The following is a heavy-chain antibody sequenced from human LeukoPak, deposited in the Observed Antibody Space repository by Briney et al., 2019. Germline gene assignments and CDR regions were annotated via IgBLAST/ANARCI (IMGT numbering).Heavy chain of an antibody. J-gene: IGHJ5*02. Sequence: SQSLSLTCTVSGGSISSVYWSWIRQPPGQGLGWIGYMYYGGSPNYNPSLKSRVITSLDTSKNQFSLKLNSVTTADTAVYYCVTGRYSYGWYDHWGQGILVTVSS. CDR1: GGSISSVY. D-gene: IGHD1-26*01. V-gene: IGHV4-59*13. CDR3: VTGRYSYGWYDH. CDR2: MYYGGSP.